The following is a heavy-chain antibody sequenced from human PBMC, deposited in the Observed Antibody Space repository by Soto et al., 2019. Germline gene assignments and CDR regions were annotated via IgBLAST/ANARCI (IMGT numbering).Heavy chain of an antibody. D-gene: IGHD3-22*01. CDR2: IIPIFGTA. Sequence: ASVKVSCKASGGTFSSYAISWVRQAPGQGLEWMGGIIPIFGTANYAQKFQGRVTITADESTSTAYMELSSLRSEDTAVYYCAEYYYDSSGYPTVRAFDIWGQGTMVTVSS. CDR3: AEYYYDSSGYPTVRAFDI. V-gene: IGHV1-69*13. CDR1: GGTFSSYA. J-gene: IGHJ3*02.